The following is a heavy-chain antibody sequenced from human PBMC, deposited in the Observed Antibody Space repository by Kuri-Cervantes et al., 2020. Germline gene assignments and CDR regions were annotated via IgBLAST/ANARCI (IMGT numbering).Heavy chain of an antibody. CDR3: ARASGSYLYYFDY. Sequence: GSLRLSCAVYGGSFSDYYWSWIRQPPGMGLEWIGEINHSGSTNYNPSLKSRVTISVDTSKNQFSLKLSSVTAADTAVYYCARASGSYLYYFDYWGQGTLVTVSS. V-gene: IGHV4-34*01. J-gene: IGHJ4*02. D-gene: IGHD1-26*01. CDR1: GGSFSDYY. CDR2: INHSGST.